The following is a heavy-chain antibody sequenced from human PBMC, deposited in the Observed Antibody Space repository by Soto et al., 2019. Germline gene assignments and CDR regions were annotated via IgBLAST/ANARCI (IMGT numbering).Heavy chain of an antibody. CDR1: GFTFKNNA. Sequence: QVQLVESGGGVVQPGRSLRLSCAASGFTFKNNAMHWVRQAAGKGLEWVAQIWYDGSNKYYTDSVRGRFTISRDNLTNTVYLQMDSLRAEDTAVYYCARDGQQMAPYAMDVWGQGTTVTVSS. V-gene: IGHV3-33*01. J-gene: IGHJ6*02. CDR2: IWYDGSNK. CDR3: ARDGQQMAPYAMDV. D-gene: IGHD6-13*01.